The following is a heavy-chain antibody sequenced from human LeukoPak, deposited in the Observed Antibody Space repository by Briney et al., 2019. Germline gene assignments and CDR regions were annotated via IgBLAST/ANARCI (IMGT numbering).Heavy chain of an antibody. V-gene: IGHV3-30-3*01. D-gene: IGHD1-26*01. CDR2: ISYDGSNK. CDR1: GFTFSSYA. CDR3: AREKTVGSYYYGMDV. Sequence: GGSLRLSCAASGFTFSSYAMHWVRQAPGKGLEWVAVISYDGSNKYYADSVKGRFTISRDNSKNTLYLQMNSLRAEDTAVYYCAREKTVGSYYYGMDVWGQGTTVTVSS. J-gene: IGHJ6*02.